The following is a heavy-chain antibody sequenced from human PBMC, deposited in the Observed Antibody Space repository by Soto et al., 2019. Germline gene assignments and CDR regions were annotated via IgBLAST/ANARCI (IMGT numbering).Heavy chain of an antibody. J-gene: IGHJ4*02. CDR2: ISAYNGNT. CDR1: GYTFTSYG. Sequence: GASVKVSCKASGYTFTSYGISWVRQAPGQGLEWMGWISAYNGNTNYAQKLQGRVTMTTDTSTSTAYMELRSLRSDDTAVYYCVRTWLDNWNYGTHFDYWGQGTLVTVSS. V-gene: IGHV1-18*01. CDR3: VRTWLDNWNYGTHFDY. D-gene: IGHD1-7*01.